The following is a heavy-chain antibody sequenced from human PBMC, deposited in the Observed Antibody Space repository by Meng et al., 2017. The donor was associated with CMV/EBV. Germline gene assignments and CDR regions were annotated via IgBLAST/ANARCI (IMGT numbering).Heavy chain of an antibody. D-gene: IGHD3-22*01. CDR1: GYTFTSYG. V-gene: IGHV1-18*01. J-gene: IGHJ4*02. Sequence: QVLLVQAGAEVKKPGASGKGSCKASGYTFTSYGISWVRQAPRQGLEWMGWISAYNGNTNYAQKLQGRVTMTTDTSTSTAYMELRSLRSDDTAVYYCARGGRYYYDSSGYCDYWGQGTLVTVSS. CDR2: ISAYNGNT. CDR3: ARGGRYYYDSSGYCDY.